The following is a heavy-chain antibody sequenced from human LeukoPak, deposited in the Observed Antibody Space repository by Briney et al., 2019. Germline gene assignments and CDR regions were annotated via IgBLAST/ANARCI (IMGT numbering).Heavy chain of an antibody. V-gene: IGHV1-69*01. Sequence: GSSVKVSCKASGGTFSSYAISWVRQAPGQGLEWMGGIIPIFGTANYAQKFQGRVTITADESTSTAYMELSSLRSEDTAVYYCASIPKYYDFRSGYYNYYYYGMDVWGQGTTVTVSS. D-gene: IGHD3-3*01. CDR1: GGTFSSYA. J-gene: IGHJ6*02. CDR3: ASIPKYYDFRSGYYNYYYYGMDV. CDR2: IIPIFGTA.